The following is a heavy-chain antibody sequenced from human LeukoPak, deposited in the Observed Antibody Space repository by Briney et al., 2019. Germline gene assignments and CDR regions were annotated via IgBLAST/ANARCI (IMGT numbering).Heavy chain of an antibody. D-gene: IGHD3-22*01. CDR2: IYYSGST. Sequence: SETLSLTCTVSGGSISSNYWSCIRQPPGKGLEWIGYIYYSGSTNYNPSLKSRVTISVDTPTNQFSLKLSSVSAADTAVYYCARGDNYYDSSGYYLNWGQGTLVTVSS. CDR3: ARGDNYYDSSGYYLN. J-gene: IGHJ4*02. V-gene: IGHV4-59*01. CDR1: GGSISSNY.